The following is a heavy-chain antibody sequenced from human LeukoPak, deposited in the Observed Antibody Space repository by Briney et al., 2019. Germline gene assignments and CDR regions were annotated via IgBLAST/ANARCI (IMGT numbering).Heavy chain of an antibody. J-gene: IGHJ4*02. CDR3: ARRDGYNSYYFDY. Sequence: KPSETLSLTCTVSGGSINNYYWSWIRQPPGKGLEWIGYIYYSGSTNYNPSLKSRVTISVDTSKNQFSLKLSSVTAADTAVYYCARRDGYNSYYFDYWGQGTLVTVSS. CDR2: IYYSGST. D-gene: IGHD5-24*01. V-gene: IGHV4-59*01. CDR1: GGSINNYY.